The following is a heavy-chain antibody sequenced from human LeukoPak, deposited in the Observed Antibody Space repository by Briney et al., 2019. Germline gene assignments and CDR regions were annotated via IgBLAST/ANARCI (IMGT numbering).Heavy chain of an antibody. D-gene: IGHD6-19*01. CDR1: GYTFTGYY. V-gene: IGHV1-2*02. CDR2: INPNSGGT. J-gene: IGHJ4*02. Sequence: ASVKVSYKASGYTFTGYYMHWVRQAPGQGLEWMGWINPNSGGTNYAQKFQGRVTMTRDTSISTAYMELSRLRSDDTAVYYCAREGDSSGWPFDYWGQGTLVTVSS. CDR3: AREGDSSGWPFDY.